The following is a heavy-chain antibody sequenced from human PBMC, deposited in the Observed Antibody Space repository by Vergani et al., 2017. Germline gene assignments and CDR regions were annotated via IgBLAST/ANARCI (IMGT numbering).Heavy chain of an antibody. V-gene: IGHV5-10-1*03. J-gene: IGHJ6*03. CDR1: GYSFTSYW. CDR2: IDPSDSYT. CDR3: ATDVQLERRQDYYYYMDV. D-gene: IGHD1-1*01. Sequence: EVQLVQSGAEVKKPGESLRISCKGSGYSFTSYWISWVRQMPGKGLEWMGRIDPSDSYTNYSPSFQGHVTISADKSISTAYLQWSSLKASDTAMYYCATDVQLERRQDYYYYMDVWGKGTTVTVSS.